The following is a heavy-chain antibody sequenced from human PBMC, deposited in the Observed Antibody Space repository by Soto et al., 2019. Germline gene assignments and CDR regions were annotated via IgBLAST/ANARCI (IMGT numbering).Heavy chain of an antibody. CDR1: GCTFGSYA. D-gene: IGHD2-2*01. J-gene: IGHJ5*02. CDR2: ISGSGGST. V-gene: IGHV3-23*01. CDR3: AKDQLYCSSTSCYRFDP. Sequence: GGSLRLSWAAAGCTFGSYAMSWVRQAPGKGLEWVSAISGSGGSTYYADSVKGRFTISRDNSKNTLYLQMNSLRAEDTAVYYCAKDQLYCSSTSCYRFDPWGQGTLVTVSS.